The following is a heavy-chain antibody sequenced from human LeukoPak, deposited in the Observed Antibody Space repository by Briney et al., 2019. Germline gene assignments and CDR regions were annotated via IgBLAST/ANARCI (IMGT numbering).Heavy chain of an antibody. CDR1: GFALSSHW. J-gene: IGHJ4*02. CDR2: ISGSGDNT. D-gene: IGHD3-22*01. Sequence: GGSLRLSCAASGFALSSHWMSWVRQAPGKGLEWVSGISGSGDNTYYADSVKGRFTISRDNSKNTLYVQVNSLGTEDTAAYYCAKGSYYDSSGSFYFDYWGQGTLVTVSS. CDR3: AKGSYYDSSGSFYFDY. V-gene: IGHV3-23*01.